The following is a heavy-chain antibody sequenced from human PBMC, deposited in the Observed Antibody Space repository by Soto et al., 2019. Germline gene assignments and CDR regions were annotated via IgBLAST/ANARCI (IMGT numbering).Heavy chain of an antibody. CDR2: IYYSGST. J-gene: IGHJ6*02. CDR3: AGDRPITGTTVYYGMDV. D-gene: IGHD1-7*01. Sequence: PSETLSLTCTVSVGSISSGGYYWSWIRQHPGKGLEWIGYIYYSGSTYYNPSLKSRVTISVDTSKNHFSLKLSSVTAADTAVYYCAGDRPITGTTVYYGMDVWGQGTTVTVSS. CDR1: VGSISSGGYY. V-gene: IGHV4-31*03.